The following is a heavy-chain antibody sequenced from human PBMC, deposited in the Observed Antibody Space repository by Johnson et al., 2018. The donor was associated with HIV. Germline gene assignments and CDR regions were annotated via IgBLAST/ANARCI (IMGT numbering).Heavy chain of an antibody. D-gene: IGHD1-26*01. V-gene: IGHV3-30*14. CDR3: ARWGRWELGDAFDI. Sequence: LVESGGGVVQPGRSLRLSCAVSGFTFRTYAMHWVRQAPGKGLEWVAVLSYDGSTYYADSVKGRFTISRDNSKNTRYLQMNSLRAEDTAVYYCARWGRWELGDAFDIWGQGTMVTVSS. CDR1: GFTFRTYA. J-gene: IGHJ3*02. CDR2: LSYDGST.